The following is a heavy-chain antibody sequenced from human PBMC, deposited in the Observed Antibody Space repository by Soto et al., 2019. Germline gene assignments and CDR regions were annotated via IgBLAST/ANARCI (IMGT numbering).Heavy chain of an antibody. CDR3: AREEYCSGGSCSGTDAFDI. Sequence: QVQLVQSGAEVKKPGASVKVSCKASGYTFTSYYMHWVRQAPGQGLEWMGIINPSGGSTSYAQKFQGRVTMTRDTSTSTVYMELSRLRSEDTAVYYCAREEYCSGGSCSGTDAFDIWGQGTMVTVSS. D-gene: IGHD2-15*01. CDR1: GYTFTSYY. CDR2: INPSGGST. J-gene: IGHJ3*02. V-gene: IGHV1-46*01.